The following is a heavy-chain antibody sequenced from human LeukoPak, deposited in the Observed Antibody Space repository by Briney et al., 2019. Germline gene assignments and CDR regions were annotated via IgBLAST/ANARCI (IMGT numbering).Heavy chain of an antibody. D-gene: IGHD3-10*01. CDR1: GFTFSKYA. CDR3: ARGPAFADLFEGFDY. V-gene: IGHV3-30*04. Sequence: QPGRSLRLSCAASGFTFSKYAMHWVRQAPGKGLEWLSVISYDGNNKFYADYVKGRFTVSRDNSKYTLYLQMDSLRIDDTAVYWCARGPAFADLFEGFDYWGQGTLATVSS. J-gene: IGHJ4*02. CDR2: ISYDGNNK.